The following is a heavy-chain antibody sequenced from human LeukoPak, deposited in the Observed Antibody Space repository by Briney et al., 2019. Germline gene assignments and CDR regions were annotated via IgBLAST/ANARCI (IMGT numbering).Heavy chain of an antibody. CDR3: ARDWGYYYYYGMDV. V-gene: IGHV3-21*01. CDR2: ISSSSSYI. Sequence: PGGPLRLSCAASGFTLSSYSMNWVRQAPGKGLEWVSSISSSSSYIYYADSVKGRFTISRDNAKNSLYLQMNSLRAEDTAVYYCARDWGYYYYYGMDVWGQGTTVTVSS. CDR1: GFTLSSYS. J-gene: IGHJ6*02. D-gene: IGHD3-16*01.